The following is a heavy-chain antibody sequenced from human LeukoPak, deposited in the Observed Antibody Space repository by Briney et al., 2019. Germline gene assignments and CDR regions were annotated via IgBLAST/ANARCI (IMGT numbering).Heavy chain of an antibody. J-gene: IGHJ4*02. CDR1: GFTFSNYW. CDR3: ARSRYDYIWGIDY. CDR2: LNSDGSST. D-gene: IGHD3-16*01. V-gene: IGHV3-74*01. Sequence: GGSLRLSCAASGFTFSNYWMHWVRQAPGKGLVWVSRLNSDGSSTNYADSVKGRFTISRDNAKNTLYLQMNGLRDEDTAVFHCARSRYDYIWGIDYWGQGTLVTISS.